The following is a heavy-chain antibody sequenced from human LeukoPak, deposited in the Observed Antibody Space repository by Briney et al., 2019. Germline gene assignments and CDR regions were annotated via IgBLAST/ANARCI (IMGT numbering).Heavy chain of an antibody. J-gene: IGHJ1*01. V-gene: IGHV4-30-4*08. Sequence: SETLSPTCTVSGGSISSGDYYWSWIRQPPGKGLEWIGYIYYSGSTYYNPSLKSRVTISVDTSKNQFSLKLRSVTAADTAVYYCASHGGSYSYFQHWGQGTLVTVSS. D-gene: IGHD1-26*01. CDR1: GGSISSGDYY. CDR2: IYYSGST. CDR3: ASHGGSYSYFQH.